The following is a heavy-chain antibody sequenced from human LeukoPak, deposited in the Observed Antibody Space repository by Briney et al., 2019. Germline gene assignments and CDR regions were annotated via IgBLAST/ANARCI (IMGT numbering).Heavy chain of an antibody. V-gene: IGHV3-48*01. Sequence: GGSLRLSCAASEFSVGSNYMTWVRQAPGKGLEWVSYISDSSDTMYYADSVKGRFTISRDNAKNSLYLQMNSLRAEDTAVYYCARDLIVGTTIRYYFDYWGQGTLVTVSS. CDR3: ARDLIVGTTIRYYFDY. D-gene: IGHD1-26*01. J-gene: IGHJ4*02. CDR1: EFSVGSNY. CDR2: ISDSSDTM.